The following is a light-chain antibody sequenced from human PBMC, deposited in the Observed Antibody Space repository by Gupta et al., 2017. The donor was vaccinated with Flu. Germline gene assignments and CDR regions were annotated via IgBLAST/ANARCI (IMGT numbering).Light chain of an antibody. CDR3: QSYDSSLSAL. J-gene: IGLJ1*01. CDR1: SSNIGAGYD. CDR2: GNS. V-gene: IGLV1-40*01. Sequence: QSVLTQPPSVSGAPGPRVPLPLTGSSSNIGAGYDVHWYQQLPGTAPKLLIYGNSNRPSGVPDRFSGSKSGTSASLAITGLQAEDEADYYCQSYDSSLSALFGTGTKVTVL.